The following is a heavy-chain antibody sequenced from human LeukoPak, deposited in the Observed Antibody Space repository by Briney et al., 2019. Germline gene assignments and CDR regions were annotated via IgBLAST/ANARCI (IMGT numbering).Heavy chain of an antibody. CDR3: ARAYCTNGVCYEGYFDY. CDR2: IIPIFGTA. CDR1: GGTFSSYA. J-gene: IGHJ4*02. Sequence: SVKVSCKASGGTFSSYAISWVRQAPGQGLEWMGRIIPIFGTANYAQKFQGRVTITTDESTSTAYMELSSLRSEDTAVYYCARAYCTNGVCYEGYFDYWGQGTLVTVSS. V-gene: IGHV1-69*05. D-gene: IGHD2-8*01.